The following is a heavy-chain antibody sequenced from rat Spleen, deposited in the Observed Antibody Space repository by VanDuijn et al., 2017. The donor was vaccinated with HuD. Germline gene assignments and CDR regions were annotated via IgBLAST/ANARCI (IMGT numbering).Heavy chain of an antibody. Sequence: EVQLVESDGGLVQPGRSLKLSCAASGFTFSDYYMAWVRQGPTKGLEWVARISYDSSSIFYRNSVKGRFTISRDNAKSTLSLQMDSLRSDDTATYYCARRHYGYTDYFDYWGQGVMVTVSS. CDR3: ARRHYGYTDYFDY. CDR1: GFTFSDYY. V-gene: IGHV5-29*01. D-gene: IGHD1-9*01. CDR2: ISYDSSSI. J-gene: IGHJ2*01.